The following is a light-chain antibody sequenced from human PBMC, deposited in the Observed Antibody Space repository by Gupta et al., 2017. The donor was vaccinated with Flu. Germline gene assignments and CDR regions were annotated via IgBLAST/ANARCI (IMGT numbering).Light chain of an antibody. Sequence: DIQMTQSPSTLSASIGDTVTITCRPSQRIYSNWLAWYQQKPGKVPKLLIDRASTLQSGVPSRFSGSGSGTEFNLTISGLQPDDFATYYCQQDYEYAFTFGQGTNLEIK. CDR3: QQDYEYAFT. CDR1: QRIYSNW. V-gene: IGKV1-5*03. J-gene: IGKJ2*01. CDR2: RAS.